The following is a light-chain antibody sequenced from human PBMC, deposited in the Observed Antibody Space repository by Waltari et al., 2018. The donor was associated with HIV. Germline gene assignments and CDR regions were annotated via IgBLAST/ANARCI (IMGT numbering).Light chain of an antibody. CDR3: SSYSSSTSPYV. V-gene: IGLV2-14*01. J-gene: IGLJ1*01. CDR2: EVS. CDR1: TSDIGNYNY. Sequence: QSALTQPASVSGSPGQSITISCTGTTSDIGNYNYVSWYQHHPGRAPQLIIYEVSNRPSGVSNRFSGSKSGNTASLTVSGLHAEDEGDYYCSSYSSSTSPYVFGTGTKVTVV.